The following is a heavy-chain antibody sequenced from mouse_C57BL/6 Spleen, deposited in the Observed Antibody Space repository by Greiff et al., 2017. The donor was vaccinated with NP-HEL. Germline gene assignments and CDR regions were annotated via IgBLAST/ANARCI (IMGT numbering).Heavy chain of an antibody. CDR3: ARSYGSSLLDFDV. J-gene: IGHJ1*03. Sequence: VQLQQPGTELVKPGASVKLSCKASGYTFTSYWMHWVKQRPGQGLEWIGNINPSNGGTNYNEKFKSKATLTVDKSSRPAYMQLISLTSEDSAVYYCARSYGSSLLDFDVWGTGTTVTVSS. CDR1: GYTFTSYW. D-gene: IGHD1-1*01. CDR2: INPSNGGT. V-gene: IGHV1-53*01.